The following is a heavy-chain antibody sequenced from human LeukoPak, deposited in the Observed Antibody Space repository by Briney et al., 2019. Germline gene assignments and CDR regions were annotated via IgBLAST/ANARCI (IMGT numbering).Heavy chain of an antibody. CDR2: ISWNSFTI. CDR1: GFTFSSYA. CDR3: AKDIGRVDTASTYMDV. J-gene: IGHJ6*03. D-gene: IGHD5-18*01. Sequence: PGGSLRLSCAASGFTFSSYAMHWVRQAPGKGLEWVSGISWNSFTIGYADSVKGRFTISRDNAKNSLYLQMNSLRVEDTALYYCAKDIGRVDTASTYMDVWGKGTTVTISS. V-gene: IGHV3-9*01.